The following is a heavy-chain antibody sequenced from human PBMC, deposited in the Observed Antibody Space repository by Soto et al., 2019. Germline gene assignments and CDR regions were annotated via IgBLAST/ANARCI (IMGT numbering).Heavy chain of an antibody. CDR3: ARLAIDSSTYRFDY. V-gene: IGHV1-69*02. CDR1: GGTFSSYT. J-gene: IGHJ4*02. D-gene: IGHD6-13*01. Sequence: QVQLMQSGAEVKKPGSSVKVSCKASGGTFSSYTISWVRQAPGQGLEWMGRIIPILGIANYAQKFQGRVTITADKSTSTAYMELSSLRSEDTAVYYCARLAIDSSTYRFDYWGQGTLVTVAS. CDR2: IIPILGIA.